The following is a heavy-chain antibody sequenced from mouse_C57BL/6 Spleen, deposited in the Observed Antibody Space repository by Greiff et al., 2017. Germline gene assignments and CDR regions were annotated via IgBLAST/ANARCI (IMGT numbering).Heavy chain of an antibody. CDR3: ARWGFVTTVAYYFDY. J-gene: IGHJ2*01. Sequence: VKLQQPGAELVMPGASVKLSCKASGYTFTSYWMHWVKQRPGQGLEWIGEIDPSDSYTNYNQKFKGKSTLTVDKSSSTAYMQLSSLTSEDSAVYYCARWGFVTTVAYYFDYWGQGTTLTVSS. CDR1: GYTFTSYW. V-gene: IGHV1-69*01. D-gene: IGHD1-1*01. CDR2: IDPSDSYT.